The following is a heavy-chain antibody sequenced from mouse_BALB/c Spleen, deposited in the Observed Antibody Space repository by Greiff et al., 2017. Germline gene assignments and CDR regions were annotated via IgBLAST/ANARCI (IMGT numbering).Heavy chain of an antibody. V-gene: IGHV1-18*01. CDR2: INPNNGGT. CDR3: LYGSSYLWYFDV. J-gene: IGHJ1*01. Sequence: EVKLMESGPELVKPGASVKISCKTSGYTFTEYTMHWVKQSHGKSLEWIGGINPNNGGTSYNQKFKGKATLTVDKSSSTAYMELRSLTSEDSAVYYCLYGSSYLWYFDVWGAGTTVTVSS. D-gene: IGHD1-1*01. CDR1: GYTFTEYT.